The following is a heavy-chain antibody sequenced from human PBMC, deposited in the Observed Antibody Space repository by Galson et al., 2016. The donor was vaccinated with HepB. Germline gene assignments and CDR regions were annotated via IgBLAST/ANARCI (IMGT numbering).Heavy chain of an antibody. CDR3: ARAVTGTARGFYYYYMDV. CDR1: GFTFSSYG. J-gene: IGHJ6*03. Sequence: SLRLSCAASGFTFSSYGVHWVRQAPGKGLEWVAIIWYDGNNKNYADSVKGRFTISRDNSKSTLYLQMNSLRAEDTAVYYCARAVTGTARGFYYYYMDVWGKGTTVTVS. D-gene: IGHD1-7*01. V-gene: IGHV3-33*01. CDR2: IWYDGNNK.